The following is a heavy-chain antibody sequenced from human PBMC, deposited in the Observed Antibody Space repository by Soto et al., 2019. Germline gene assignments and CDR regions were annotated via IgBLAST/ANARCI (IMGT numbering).Heavy chain of an antibody. CDR2: ISGGGYTA. V-gene: IGHV3-23*01. Sequence: VQLLESGGGLVQPGGSLRLSCVVSGLTSRSHAMSWVRQAPGQGLEWVAGISGGGYTAYYPDSVRGRFTISRDNSKNTVYLQIDNLRADDTAVYYCAKVQGVATIKSNFDYWGQGTLVTVSS. J-gene: IGHJ4*02. CDR1: GLTSRSHA. CDR3: AKVQGVATIKSNFDY. D-gene: IGHD5-12*01.